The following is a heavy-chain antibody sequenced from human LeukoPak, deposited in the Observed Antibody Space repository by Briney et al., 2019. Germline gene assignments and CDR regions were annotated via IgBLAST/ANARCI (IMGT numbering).Heavy chain of an antibody. CDR2: ISSGGTTI. CDR1: GFTFSDYY. D-gene: IGHD2/OR15-2a*01. Sequence: PGGSLRLSCTASGFTFSDYYMSWIRQAPGKGLEWVSYISSGGTTIHYADSVKGRFTISRDNAKNSLFLLMNSLRADDTAIYYCAGDPVSVPGTNFDCWGQGTLVTVSS. V-gene: IGHV3-11*01. J-gene: IGHJ4*02. CDR3: AGDPVSVPGTNFDC.